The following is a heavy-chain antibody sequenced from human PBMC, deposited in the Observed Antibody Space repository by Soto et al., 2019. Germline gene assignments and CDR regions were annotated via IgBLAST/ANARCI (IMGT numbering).Heavy chain of an antibody. CDR3: ARAVCGTSPPNWCDP. Sequence: GGSLSLSCVHSGYPFSSYEMNWVRPAPGKGLEWVSYISTSGSTIYYADSVKGRFTISRDNAKNSLYLQMNSLRAEDTAVYYWARAVCGTSPPNWCDPWGQGTLFTVSS. CDR2: ISTSGSTI. D-gene: IGHD2-15*01. V-gene: IGHV3-48*03. CDR1: GYPFSSYE. J-gene: IGHJ5*01.